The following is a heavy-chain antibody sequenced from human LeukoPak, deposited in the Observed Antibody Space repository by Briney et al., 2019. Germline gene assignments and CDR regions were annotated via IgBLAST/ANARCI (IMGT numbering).Heavy chain of an antibody. CDR1: GGSISSGGYY. V-gene: IGHV4-31*03. J-gene: IGHJ5*02. D-gene: IGHD5-18*01. CDR3: ARVEEVQLWLSFDP. Sequence: SETLSLTCTVSGGSISSGGYYWSWIRQHPGKGLEWIGYIYYSGSTYYNPSLKSRVTISVDTSKNQFSLKLSSVTAADTAVYYCARVEEVQLWLSFDPWGQGTLVTVSS. CDR2: IYYSGST.